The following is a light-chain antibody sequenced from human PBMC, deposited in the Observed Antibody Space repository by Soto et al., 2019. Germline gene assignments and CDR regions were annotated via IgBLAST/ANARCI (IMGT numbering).Light chain of an antibody. CDR3: SSYTGSNDVV. CDR2: EVN. J-gene: IGLJ2*01. V-gene: IGLV2-8*01. CDR1: SSAVAGYNY. Sequence: QSALTQPPSASGSPGQSVTISCPGTSSAVAGYNYVSWYQQHPGKAPKLMIYEVNKRPSGVPDRFSGSKSGTTASLTVSGLQAEDEADYYCSSYTGSNDVVFSGGTKGTVL.